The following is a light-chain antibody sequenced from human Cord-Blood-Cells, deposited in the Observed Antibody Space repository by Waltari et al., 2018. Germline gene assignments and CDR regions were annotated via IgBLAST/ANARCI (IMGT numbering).Light chain of an antibody. V-gene: IGLV2-14*01. CDR1: SSDVGGYNY. J-gene: IGLJ2*01. CDR2: DVR. Sequence: QSALTQPASVSGSPGQSITISCTGTSSDVGGYNYVLWYQQHPGKAPKLMIYDVRKRPDRLSNRLSGSKSGNTTSLTISVLQAEEEADYYCSSYTSSSKRVVICGGTKLTVL. CDR3: SSYTSSSKRVV.